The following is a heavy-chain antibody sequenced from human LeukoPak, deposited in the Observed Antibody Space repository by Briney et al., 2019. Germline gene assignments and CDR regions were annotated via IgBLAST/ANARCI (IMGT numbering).Heavy chain of an antibody. CDR2: FDPEEDEI. Sequence: ASVKVSCKVSGDTLTELSMHWVRQAPGKGLEWMGTFDPEEDEIIYAQKFQGRLTMTEDTSTDTAYMDLRSLTSDDTGMYYCAAVGVGLQVFWGQGTLVTVSS. D-gene: IGHD4-11*01. CDR3: AAVGVGLQVF. V-gene: IGHV1-24*01. J-gene: IGHJ4*02. CDR1: GDTLTELS.